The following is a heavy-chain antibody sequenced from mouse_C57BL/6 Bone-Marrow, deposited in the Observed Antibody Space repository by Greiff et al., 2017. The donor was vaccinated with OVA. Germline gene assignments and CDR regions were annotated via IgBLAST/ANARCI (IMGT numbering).Heavy chain of an antibody. V-gene: IGHV1-75*01. CDR3: ASQGYDYDERVWFAY. D-gene: IGHD2-4*01. CDR1: GYTFTDYY. CDR2: LFPGSGST. Sequence: VKLMESGPELVKPGASVKISCKASGYTFTDYYINWVKQRPGQGLEWIGWLFPGSGSTYYNEKFKGKATLTVDKSSSTAYMLLSSLTSEDSAVYFCASQGYDYDERVWFAYWGQGTLVTVSA. J-gene: IGHJ3*01.